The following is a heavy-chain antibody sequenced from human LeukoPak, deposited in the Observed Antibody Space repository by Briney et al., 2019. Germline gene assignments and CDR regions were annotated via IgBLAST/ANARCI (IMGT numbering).Heavy chain of an antibody. J-gene: IGHJ4*02. CDR2: MYGRGDDS. CDR1: DFTFA. D-gene: IGHD2-2*01. V-gene: IGHV3-23*01. Sequence: PGGSLRLACVVYDFTFAVSWVRQAPGKGLEWISTMYGRGDDSFHADSVKGLFTISRDTTKNTLYLRMSSLRAADTAMYFCVRMRGPERRHCFDYWSQGALLIVSS. CDR3: VRMRGPERRHCFDY.